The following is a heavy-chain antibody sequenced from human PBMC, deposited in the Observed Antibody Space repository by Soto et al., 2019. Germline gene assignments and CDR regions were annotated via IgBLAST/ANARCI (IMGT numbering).Heavy chain of an antibody. J-gene: IGHJ4*02. D-gene: IGHD3-22*01. V-gene: IGHV4-39*01. CDR3: AAPGYYYDSSGYYWFDY. CDR1: GGSISSSSYY. Sequence: SETLSLTCTVSGGSISSSSYYWGWIRQPPGKGLEWIRSIYYSGSTYYNPSLKSRVTISVDTSKNQFSLKLSSVTAADTAVYYCAAPGYYYDSSGYYWFDYWGQGTLVTVSS. CDR2: IYYSGST.